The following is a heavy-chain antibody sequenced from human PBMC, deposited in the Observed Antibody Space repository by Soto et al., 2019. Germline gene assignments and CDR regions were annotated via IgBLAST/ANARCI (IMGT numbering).Heavy chain of an antibody. CDR3: ARLRVIWSGFGDF. V-gene: IGHV4-39*01. Sequence: SETLSLTCSVSGGSISHPSYHWGWIRQTPGKGLEWIGSVFHTGASYYNPSLKSRLTISVDTSKNHFSLKVGSVTAADTAIYYCARLRVIWSGFGDFWGQGALVTVSS. CDR2: VFHTGAS. CDR1: GGSISHPSYH. D-gene: IGHD3-16*02. J-gene: IGHJ4*02.